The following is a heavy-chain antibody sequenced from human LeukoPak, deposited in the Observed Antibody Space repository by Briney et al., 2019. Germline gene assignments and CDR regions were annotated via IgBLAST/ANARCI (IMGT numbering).Heavy chain of an antibody. CDR2: VYHTGST. D-gene: IGHD5-12*01. CDR3: ATGRSVAGQIDY. J-gene: IGHJ4*02. Sequence: PSETLSLTCVVSDYSISSGYYWGWIRQPPGKGLEWIGNVYHTGSTYCNPSLKSRVTISADTSKNQFSLKLTSVTAADTAVYYCATGRSVAGQIDYWGQGTLVTVSS. CDR1: DYSISSGYY. V-gene: IGHV4-38-2*01.